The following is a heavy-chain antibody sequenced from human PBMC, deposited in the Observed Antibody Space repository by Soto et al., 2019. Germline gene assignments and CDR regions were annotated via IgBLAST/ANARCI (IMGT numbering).Heavy chain of an antibody. CDR1: GYTFTSYY. D-gene: IGHD6-19*01. CDR2: INPSGGST. Sequence: QVQLVQSGAEVKKPGASVKVSCKASGYTFTSYYMHWVRQAPGQGLEWMGIINPSGGSTSYAQKFQGRVTMTRDTSTSTVYMELSSLRSEDTAVYYCAREKGACSSGWNSLDAFDIWGQGTMVTVSS. J-gene: IGHJ3*02. V-gene: IGHV1-46*01. CDR3: AREKGACSSGWNSLDAFDI.